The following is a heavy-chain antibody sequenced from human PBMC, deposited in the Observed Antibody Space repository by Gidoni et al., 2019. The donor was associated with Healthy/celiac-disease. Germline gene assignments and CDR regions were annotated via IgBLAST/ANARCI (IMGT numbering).Heavy chain of an antibody. CDR2: INPNSGGT. V-gene: IGHV1-2*02. J-gene: IGHJ6*02. Sequence: QVQLVQSGAEVKNPGDSVKVSCKASGYTFTGYYMHWVRQDPGQVLEWMGWINPNSGGTNYAQKFQGRVTMTRDTSISTAYMELSRLRSDDTAVYYCARTAARPLTYYGMDVWGQGTTVTVSS. CDR3: ARTAARPLTYYGMDV. CDR1: GYTFTGYY. D-gene: IGHD6-6*01.